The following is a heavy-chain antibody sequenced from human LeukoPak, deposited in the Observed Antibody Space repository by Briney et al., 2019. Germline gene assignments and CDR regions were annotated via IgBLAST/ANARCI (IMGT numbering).Heavy chain of an antibody. CDR1: GFTFSDSF. D-gene: IGHD6-6*01. V-gene: IGHV3-11*01. CDR2: ISHSGSNL. Sequence: PGGSLRLSCAASGFTFSDSFMNWIRQAPGKGLEWLSYISHSGSNLYYADSVKGRFTISRDNAKNSLYLQMNSLRAEDTAVYYCARDPSYSSSIDYWGQGTLVTVSS. CDR3: ARDPSYSSSIDY. J-gene: IGHJ4*02.